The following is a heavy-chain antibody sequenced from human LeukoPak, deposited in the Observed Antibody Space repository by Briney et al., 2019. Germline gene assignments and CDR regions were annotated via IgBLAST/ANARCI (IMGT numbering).Heavy chain of an antibody. CDR2: IYYSGST. Sequence: SETLSLTCTVSGGSVSSGSYCWSWIRQPPGKGLEWIGYIYYSGSTNYNPSLKSRVTISVDTSKNQFSLKLSSVTAADTAVYYCARGEVVVNTNWFDPWGQGTLVTVSS. D-gene: IGHD3-22*01. CDR3: ARGEVVVNTNWFDP. V-gene: IGHV4-61*01. J-gene: IGHJ5*02. CDR1: GGSVSSGSYC.